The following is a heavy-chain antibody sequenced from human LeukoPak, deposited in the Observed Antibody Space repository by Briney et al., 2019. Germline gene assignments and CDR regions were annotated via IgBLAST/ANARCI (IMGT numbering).Heavy chain of an antibody. CDR2: INPSGGST. Sequence: GASVKVSCKASVYTFTSYYMHWVRQAPGQGLEWMGIINPSGGSTSYARKFQGRVTMTRDTSTSTVYMELSSMRTEDTAVYYCASSTMVRGVPSNTDYYYYGMDVWGQGTTVTVSS. CDR1: VYTFTSYY. CDR3: ASSTMVRGVPSNTDYYYYGMDV. V-gene: IGHV1-46*01. J-gene: IGHJ6*02. D-gene: IGHD3-10*01.